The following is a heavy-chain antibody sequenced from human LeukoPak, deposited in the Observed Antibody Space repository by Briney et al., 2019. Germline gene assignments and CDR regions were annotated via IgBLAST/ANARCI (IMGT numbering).Heavy chain of an antibody. V-gene: IGHV3-23*01. J-gene: IGHJ4*02. Sequence: GLEWVSAISGSGGSTYYADSVKGRFTISRDNSKNTLYLQMNCLRAEDTAVYYCATRGGIDYWGQGTLVTVSS. D-gene: IGHD2-15*01. CDR2: ISGSGGST. CDR3: ATRGGIDY.